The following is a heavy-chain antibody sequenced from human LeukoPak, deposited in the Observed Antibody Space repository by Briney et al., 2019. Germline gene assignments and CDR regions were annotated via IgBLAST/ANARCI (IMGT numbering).Heavy chain of an antibody. V-gene: IGHV3-33*01. D-gene: IGHD3-22*01. CDR3: ARDVPAYYYDSSGYTDAFDI. Sequence: KTGGSLRLSCAASGFTFSSYGMHWVRQAPGKGLEWAAVIWYDGSNKYYADSVKGRFTISRDNSKNTLYLQMNSLRAEDTAVYYCARDVPAYYYDSSGYTDAFDIWGQGTMVTVSS. CDR1: GFTFSSYG. CDR2: IWYDGSNK. J-gene: IGHJ3*02.